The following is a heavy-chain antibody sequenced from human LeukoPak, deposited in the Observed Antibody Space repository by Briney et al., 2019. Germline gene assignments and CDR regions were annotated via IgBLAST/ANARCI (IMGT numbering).Heavy chain of an antibody. Sequence: ASVKVSCKASGYTFTGYYMHWVRQAPGQGLEWMGWINSNSGGTNYAQKFQGRVTMTRDTSISTAYMELSRLRSDDTAVYYCARVALWSDAYYGMDVWGQGTTVTVSS. CDR1: GYTFTGYY. CDR3: ARVALWSDAYYGMDV. J-gene: IGHJ6*02. D-gene: IGHD5-18*01. V-gene: IGHV1-2*02. CDR2: INSNSGGT.